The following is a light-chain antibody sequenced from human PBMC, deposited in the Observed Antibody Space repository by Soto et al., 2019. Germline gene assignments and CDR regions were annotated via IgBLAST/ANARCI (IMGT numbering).Light chain of an antibody. J-gene: IGLJ1*01. CDR2: EVS. CDR3: SSYTSSSTPLYV. CDR1: SSDVGGYNY. V-gene: IGLV2-14*01. Sequence: SVVTQPASVSGSPGQSITISCTGTSSDVGGYNYVSWYQQHPGKAPKLMIYEVSNRPSGVSNRFSGSKSGNTASLTISGLQAEDEADYYCSSYTSSSTPLYVFGTGTKVTV.